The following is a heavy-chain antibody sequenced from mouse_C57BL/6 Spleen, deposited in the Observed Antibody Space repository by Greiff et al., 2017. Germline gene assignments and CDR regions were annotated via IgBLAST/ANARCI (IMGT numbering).Heavy chain of an antibody. V-gene: IGHV5-4*01. CDR3: ARDRGLGRRYFDY. D-gene: IGHD4-1*01. CDR2: ISDGGSYT. Sequence: EVHLVESGGGLVKPGGSLKLSCAASGFTFSSYAMSWVRQTPEKRLEWVATISDGGSYTYYPDNVKGRFTISRDNAKNNLYLQMSHLKSEDTAMYYGARDRGLGRRYFDYWGQGTTLTVSS. J-gene: IGHJ2*01. CDR1: GFTFSSYA.